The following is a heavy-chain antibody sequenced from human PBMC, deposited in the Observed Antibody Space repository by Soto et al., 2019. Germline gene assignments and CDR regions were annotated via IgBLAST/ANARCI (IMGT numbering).Heavy chain of an antibody. CDR2: ILYSGTT. Sequence: QVQLQESGPGLVKPSQTLSLTCTVSGGSISSGDYYWSWIRQPPGKGLEWIGYILYSGTTNYNPALESRPTISVDTSKNPFSLKLTSVTAADPAVYYCARNGALDYWGRGTLVTVSS. D-gene: IGHD2-8*01. J-gene: IGHJ4*02. CDR3: ARNGALDY. CDR1: GGSISSGDYY. V-gene: IGHV4-30-4*01.